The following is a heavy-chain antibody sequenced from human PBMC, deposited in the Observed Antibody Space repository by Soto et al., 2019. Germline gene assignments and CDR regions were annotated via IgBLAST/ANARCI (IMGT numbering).Heavy chain of an antibody. CDR1: GFTFSSYG. Sequence: LRLSCAASGFTFSSYGMHWVRQAPGKGLEWVAVIWYDGSNKYYADSVKGRFTISRDNSKNTLYLQMNSLRAEDTAVYYCATAQSGYHYYYGMDVWGQGTTVTVSS. CDR2: IWYDGSNK. D-gene: IGHD3-3*01. J-gene: IGHJ6*02. CDR3: ATAQSGYHYYYGMDV. V-gene: IGHV3-33*01.